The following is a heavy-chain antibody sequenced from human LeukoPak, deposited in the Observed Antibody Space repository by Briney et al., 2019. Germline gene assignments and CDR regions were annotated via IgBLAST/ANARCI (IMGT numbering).Heavy chain of an antibody. CDR2: IYYSGST. Sequence: PSQTLSLTCTVSGGSISSGDYYWSWIRQPPGKGLEWIGYIYYSGSTYYNPSLKSRVTISVDTSKNQFSLKLSSVTAADTAVYYCARDSVYCSSTSCYYYGMDVWGQRTTVTVSS. J-gene: IGHJ6*02. CDR1: GGSISSGDYY. V-gene: IGHV4-30-4*01. D-gene: IGHD2-2*01. CDR3: ARDSVYCSSTSCYYYGMDV.